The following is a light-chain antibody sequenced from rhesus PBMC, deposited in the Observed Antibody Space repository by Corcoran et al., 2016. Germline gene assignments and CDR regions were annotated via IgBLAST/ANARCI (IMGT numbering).Light chain of an antibody. CDR1: QSLVYSDGKTY. V-gene: IGKV2-82*01. CDR2: LVS. J-gene: IGKJ1*01. CDR3: MQALRSPWT. Sequence: DIVMTQTPLSLPVTLGEPASISCRSSQSLVYSDGKTYLNWYLQKPGQSPPLLMYLVSKRASGVPEKVKGSGSGTDVTLKISRVEAEDVGVYYCMQALRSPWTFGQGTKVEIK.